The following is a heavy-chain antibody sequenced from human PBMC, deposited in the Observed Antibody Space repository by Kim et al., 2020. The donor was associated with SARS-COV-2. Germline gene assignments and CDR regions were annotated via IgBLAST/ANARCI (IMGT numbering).Heavy chain of an antibody. J-gene: IGHJ4*02. CDR1: GFTVSSNY. CDR2: IYSGGST. D-gene: IGHD1-1*01. V-gene: IGHV3-66*01. CDR3: ARSLPFAGTDV. Sequence: GGSLRLSCAASGFTVSSNYMSWVRQAQGKGLEWVSVIYSGGSTYYADSVKGRFTISRDNSKNTLYLQMNSLRAEDTAVYYCARSLPFAGTDVWGQGTLVTVSS.